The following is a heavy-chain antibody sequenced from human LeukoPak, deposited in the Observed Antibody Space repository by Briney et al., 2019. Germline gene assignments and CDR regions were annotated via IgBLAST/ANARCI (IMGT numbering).Heavy chain of an antibody. V-gene: IGHV3-23*01. Sequence: GGSLRLSCAASGFSFSSYWMSWVRQAPGKGLEWVSAISGSGGSTYYADSVKGRFTISRDNSKNTLYLQMNSLRAEDTAVYYCAKFPVWVAAAPPEGYWGQGTLVTVSS. CDR2: ISGSGGST. CDR3: AKFPVWVAAAPPEGY. D-gene: IGHD6-13*01. CDR1: GFSFSSYW. J-gene: IGHJ4*02.